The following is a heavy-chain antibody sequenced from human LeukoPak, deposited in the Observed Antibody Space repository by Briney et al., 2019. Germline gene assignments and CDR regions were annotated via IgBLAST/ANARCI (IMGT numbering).Heavy chain of an antibody. CDR1: GFTFSSYE. V-gene: IGHV3-48*03. D-gene: IGHD6-19*01. J-gene: IGHJ4*02. Sequence: GGSLRLSCAASGFTFSSYEMNWVRRAPGKGLEWVSYTSSSGSTIYYTDSVKGRFTISRDNAKNSLYLQMNSLRAEDTAVYYCARSTAVAGEYYFDYWGQGTLVTVSS. CDR3: ARSTAVAGEYYFDY. CDR2: TSSSGSTI.